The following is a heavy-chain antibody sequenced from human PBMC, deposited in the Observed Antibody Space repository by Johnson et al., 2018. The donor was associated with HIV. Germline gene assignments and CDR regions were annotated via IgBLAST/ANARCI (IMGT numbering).Heavy chain of an antibody. Sequence: QVQLVESGGGVVQPGRSLRLSCVASGFTFRSYGMHWVRQAPGKGLEWVAFVSYDGTNEFYADSVKGRFTVSRDSSKNTLFLQMNSLRAEDTAVYYCTTGGVGATRTVDAFDIWGQGTMVTVSS. CDR3: TTGGVGATRTVDAFDI. V-gene: IGHV3-30*03. CDR2: VSYDGTNE. CDR1: GFTFRSYG. D-gene: IGHD1-26*01. J-gene: IGHJ3*02.